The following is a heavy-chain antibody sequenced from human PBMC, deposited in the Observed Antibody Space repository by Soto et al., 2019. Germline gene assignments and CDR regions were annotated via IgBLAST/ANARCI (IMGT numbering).Heavy chain of an antibody. D-gene: IGHD2-21*02. J-gene: IGHJ6*02. CDR2: ISYDGSNK. Sequence: GGSLRLSCAASGFTFSSYGMHWVRQAPGKGLEWVAVISYDGSNKYYADSVKGRFTISRDNSKNTLYLQMNSLRAEDTAVYYCAKDGYWHIVVVTAHYGMDVWGQGTTVTVS. CDR3: AKDGYWHIVVVTAHYGMDV. V-gene: IGHV3-30*18. CDR1: GFTFSSYG.